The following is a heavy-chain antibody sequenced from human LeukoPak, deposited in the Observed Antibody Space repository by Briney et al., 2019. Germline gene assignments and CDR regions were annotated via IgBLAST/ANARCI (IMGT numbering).Heavy chain of an antibody. CDR1: GFTFRSYW. J-gene: IGHJ4*02. CDR3: ARYGTGTHAFDY. Sequence: GGSLRLSCAASGFTFRSYWMSWVRQAPGKGLEGVANIKQDGSEKNYVDSVKGRFTISRDNAKNSLYLQMNSLGDEDTAVYYCARYGTGTHAFDYWGQGTLVTVSS. CDR2: IKQDGSEK. V-gene: IGHV3-7*01. D-gene: IGHD3-10*01.